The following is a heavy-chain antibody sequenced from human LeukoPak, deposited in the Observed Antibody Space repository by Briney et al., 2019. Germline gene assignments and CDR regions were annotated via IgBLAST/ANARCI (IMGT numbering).Heavy chain of an antibody. CDR3: ARGGLAAARGVDY. Sequence: SETLSLTCTVSGGSISSTSFYWGWIRQPPGKGLEWIGTIYYSGSTYYNPSLKSRVTISVDTSKNQFSLKLSSVTAADTAVYYSARGGLAAARGVDYWGQGTLVTVSS. CDR1: GGSISSTSFY. J-gene: IGHJ4*02. CDR2: IYYSGST. D-gene: IGHD6-13*01. V-gene: IGHV4-39*07.